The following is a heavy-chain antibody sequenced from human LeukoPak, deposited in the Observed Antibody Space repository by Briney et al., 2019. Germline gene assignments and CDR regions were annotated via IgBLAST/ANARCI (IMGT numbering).Heavy chain of an antibody. Sequence: SETLSLTCAVDGESFGGYYWTWIRQSPRKGLEWIGEINHFGTANYNPSLKSRITLSVDTSKRQFPLSLKSVTAADAAIYYCARGGNVLVVTQKKKKPFDYWGQGTLVAVYS. J-gene: IGHJ4*02. D-gene: IGHD2-21*02. CDR2: INHFGTA. CDR1: GESFGGYY. CDR3: ARGGNVLVVTQKKKKPFDY. V-gene: IGHV4-34*01.